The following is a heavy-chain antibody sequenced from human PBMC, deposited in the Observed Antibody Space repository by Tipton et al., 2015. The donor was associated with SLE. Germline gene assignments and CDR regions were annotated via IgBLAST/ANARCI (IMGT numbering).Heavy chain of an antibody. D-gene: IGHD2-15*01. V-gene: IGHV4-59*12. CDR3: ARGPLSVVVVAATLKGAFDI. J-gene: IGHJ3*02. CDR2: FYYSGST. CDR1: GGSISSYY. Sequence: GLVKPSETLSLTCTVSGGSISSYYWSWIRQPPGKGLEWIGYFYYSGSTNYNPSLKSRVTISVDTSKNQFSLKLSSVTAADTAVYYCARGPLSVVVVAATLKGAFDIWGQGTMVTVSS.